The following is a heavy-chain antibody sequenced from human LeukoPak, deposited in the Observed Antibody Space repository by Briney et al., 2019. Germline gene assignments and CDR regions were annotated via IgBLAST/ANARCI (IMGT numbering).Heavy chain of an antibody. CDR2: IYYSGST. Sequence: PSETLSLTCTVSGGSISSYYWSWIRQPPGKGLEWIGYIYYSGSTNYNPSLKSRVTISVDTSKNQFSLKLSSVTAADTAVYYCARDSGYGVFDYWGQGTLVTVSS. D-gene: IGHD5-12*01. CDR3: ARDSGYGVFDY. CDR1: GGSISSYY. V-gene: IGHV4-59*01. J-gene: IGHJ4*02.